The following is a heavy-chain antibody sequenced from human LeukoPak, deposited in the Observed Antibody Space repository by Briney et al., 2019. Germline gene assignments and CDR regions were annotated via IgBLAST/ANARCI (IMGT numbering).Heavy chain of an antibody. V-gene: IGHV1-8*02. J-gene: IGHJ6*02. CDR1: GYTFSGHY. D-gene: IGHD2-15*01. CDR2: MNPNSGNT. Sequence: ASVKVSCKASGYTFSGHYLHWVRQATGQGLEWMGWMNPNSGNTGLAQKFQGRVTLTRDTSLSTAYMELSNLRSDDTAVYYCARDEVVAAPNYFGMVVWGQGTTVSVSS. CDR3: ARDEVVAAPNYFGMVV.